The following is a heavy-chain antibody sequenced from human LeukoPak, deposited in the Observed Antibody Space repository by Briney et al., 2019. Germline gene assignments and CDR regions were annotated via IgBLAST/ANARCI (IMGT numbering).Heavy chain of an antibody. Sequence: ASVKVSCKASGYTFTGYYLHWVRQAPGQGLEWMGRINPNSGDTDYTQRFQDWVTMTRDTSTSTAYMELSRLRSDDTAVYYCARDQGYCSSTSCYGVYWGQGTLVTVSS. CDR2: INPNSGDT. CDR1: GYTFTGYY. V-gene: IGHV1-2*04. CDR3: ARDQGYCSSTSCYGVY. D-gene: IGHD2-2*01. J-gene: IGHJ4*02.